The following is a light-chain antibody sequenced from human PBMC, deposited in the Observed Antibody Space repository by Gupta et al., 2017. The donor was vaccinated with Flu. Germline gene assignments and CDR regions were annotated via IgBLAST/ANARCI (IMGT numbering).Light chain of an antibody. Sequence: DIVMTQSPDSLAVSLGERATINCKSSQSVLYSSNNKNYLAWYQQKPGQPPKLLIYWASTRESGVPDRFSGSGSGTDFTLTISSLQAEDVAVYYCQQYYSTPGTFGQGTXVEIK. CDR2: WAS. V-gene: IGKV4-1*01. CDR3: QQYYSTPGT. CDR1: QSVLYSSNNKNY. J-gene: IGKJ1*01.